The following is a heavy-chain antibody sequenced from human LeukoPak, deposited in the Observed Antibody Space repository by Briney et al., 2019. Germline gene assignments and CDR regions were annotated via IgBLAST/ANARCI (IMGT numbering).Heavy chain of an antibody. CDR3: ARGRYCSATICSGGDALDI. V-gene: IGHV4-4*07. CDR1: GGSISNYY. CDR2: MYTSAST. Sequence: PSETLSLTCTVPGGSISNYYWSWIRQPAGKGLEWIGRMYTSASTNYNPSLKSRVTLSVDASKNQFSLRLSSLTAADTAVYYCARGRYCSATICSGGDALDIWGQGTVVTVSS. J-gene: IGHJ3*02. D-gene: IGHD5-24*01.